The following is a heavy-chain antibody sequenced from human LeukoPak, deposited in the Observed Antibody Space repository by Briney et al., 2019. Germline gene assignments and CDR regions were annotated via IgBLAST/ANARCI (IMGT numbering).Heavy chain of an antibody. J-gene: IGHJ4*02. CDR2: VNPHSANT. Sequence: RAASVKVSCKASGYTFTSYDINWVRQATGQGVEWMGWVNPHSANTGYAQKFQGRVTMTRNTSISTAYMELSSLRSEDTAVYYCARVASDSSGYYYPYWGAGPLVAVSS. CDR1: GYTFTSYD. V-gene: IGHV1-8*01. D-gene: IGHD3-22*01. CDR3: ARVASDSSGYYYPY.